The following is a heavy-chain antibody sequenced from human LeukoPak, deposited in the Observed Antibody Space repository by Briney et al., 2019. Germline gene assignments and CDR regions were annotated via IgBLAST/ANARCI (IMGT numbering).Heavy chain of an antibody. D-gene: IGHD2-15*01. CDR1: GYSSTSYW. CDR2: IYLGDSDI. J-gene: IGHJ3*02. CDR3: ARGYCSGGSCYDVFDI. V-gene: IGHV5-51*01. Sequence: GESLKISCKGSGYSSTSYWIGWVRQMLGKGLEWMGIIYLGDSDIRYSPSFQGQVTISADKSISTTYLQWSSLKASDTAMYYCARGYCSGGSCYDVFDIWGQGTMVTVSS.